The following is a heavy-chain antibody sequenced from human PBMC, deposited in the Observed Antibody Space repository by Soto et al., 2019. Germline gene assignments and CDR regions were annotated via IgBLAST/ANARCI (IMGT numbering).Heavy chain of an antibody. CDR3: AGDSIAAAGTGYYYGMDV. Sequence: GASVKVSCKASGYTFTGYYMHWVRQAPGQGLEWMGWINPNSGGTNYAQKFQGWVTMTRDTSISTAYMELSRLRSDDTAVYYCAGDSIAAAGTGYYYGMDVWGQGTTVTVSS. J-gene: IGHJ6*02. D-gene: IGHD6-13*01. CDR2: INPNSGGT. CDR1: GYTFTGYY. V-gene: IGHV1-2*04.